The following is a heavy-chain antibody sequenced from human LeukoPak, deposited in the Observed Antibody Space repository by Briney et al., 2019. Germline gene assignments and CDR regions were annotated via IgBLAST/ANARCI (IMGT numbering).Heavy chain of an antibody. CDR2: ISGSGRST. J-gene: IGHJ4*02. V-gene: IGHV3-23*01. D-gene: IGHD3-10*01. CDR1: GFTFSNSA. CDR3: AKEQGDYDSGSYFNY. Sequence: PGGSLRLSCAASGFTFSNSAMSWVRQAPGKGLERVLVISGSGRSTYYADSVKGRFTISRDNSKNMVFLQMNRLRVEDTAVYYCAKEQGDYDSGSYFNYWGQGTLVTVSS.